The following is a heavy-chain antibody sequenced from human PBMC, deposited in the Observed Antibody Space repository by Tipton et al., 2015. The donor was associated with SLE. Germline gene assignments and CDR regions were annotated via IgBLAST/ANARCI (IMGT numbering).Heavy chain of an antibody. V-gene: IGHV3-11*04. CDR2: ISPFDDTI. CDR3: ARAEILVVIARRLFDY. CDR1: GFSFSDYY. Sequence: SLRLSCAASGFSFSDYYMTWIRQAPGKGLEWISFISPFDDTISYADSVKGRFTISRDNAKNSLYLQMNSLRAEDTAVYYCARAEILVVIARRLFDYWAQGTLVTVSS. J-gene: IGHJ4*02. D-gene: IGHD2-15*01.